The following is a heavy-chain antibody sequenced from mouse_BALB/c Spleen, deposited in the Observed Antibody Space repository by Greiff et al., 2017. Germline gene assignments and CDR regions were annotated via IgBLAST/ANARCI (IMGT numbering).Heavy chain of an antibody. CDR1: GFTFSSYG. CDR3: ARDYYYGSSYGFAY. J-gene: IGHJ3*01. CDR2: INSNGGST. D-gene: IGHD1-1*01. V-gene: IGHV5-6-3*01. Sequence: EVMLVESGGGLVQPGGSLKLSCAASGFTFSSYGMSWVRQTPDKRLELVATINSNGGSTYYPDSVKGRFTISRDNAKNTLYLQMSSLKSEDTAMYYCARDYYYGSSYGFAYWGQGTLVTVSA.